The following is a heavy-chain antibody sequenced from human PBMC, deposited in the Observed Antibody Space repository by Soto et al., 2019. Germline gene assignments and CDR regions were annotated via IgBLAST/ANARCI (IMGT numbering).Heavy chain of an antibody. CDR3: TRLVDYDFWSGYYNWFDP. CDR1: GFTLSGSA. V-gene: IGHV3-73*01. CDR2: IRSKANSYAT. Sequence: PGRSLRLSCAASGFTLSGSAMHWVRQASGKGLEWVGRIRSKANSYATAYAASVKGWFTISRDDSKNTAYLQMNSLKTEDAAVYYCTRLVDYDFWSGYYNWFDPWGQGTLVTGSS. J-gene: IGHJ5*02. D-gene: IGHD3-3*01.